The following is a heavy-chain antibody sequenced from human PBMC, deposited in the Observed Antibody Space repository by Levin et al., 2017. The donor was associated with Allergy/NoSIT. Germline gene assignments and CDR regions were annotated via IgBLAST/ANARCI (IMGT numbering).Heavy chain of an antibody. CDR1: GYSFSTYW. Sequence: GESLKISCKGSGYSFSTYWIGWVRQKPGKGLEWMGIIYAGDSDTRYSPSFQGQATISVDKSISTAYQQWSSLKASDSAMYYCAKLRRTAVRYDAFDVWGQGTKVTVSS. CDR3: AKLRRTAVRYDAFDV. D-gene: IGHD3-16*01. CDR2: IYAGDSDT. J-gene: IGHJ3*01. V-gene: IGHV5-51*01.